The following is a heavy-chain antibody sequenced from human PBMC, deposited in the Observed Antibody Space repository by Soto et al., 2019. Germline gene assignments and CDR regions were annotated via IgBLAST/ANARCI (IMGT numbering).Heavy chain of an antibody. CDR2: INPSGGST. Sequence: ASVKVSCKASGSTFTSYYMHWVRQAPGQGLEWMGIINPSGGSTSYAQKFQGRVTMTRDTSTSTVYMELSSLRSEDTAVYYCARAEGGGCMLCDYYYYGMDVWGQGTTVTVSS. CDR1: GSTFTSYY. V-gene: IGHV1-46*01. D-gene: IGHD2-8*01. J-gene: IGHJ6*02. CDR3: ARAEGGGCMLCDYYYYGMDV.